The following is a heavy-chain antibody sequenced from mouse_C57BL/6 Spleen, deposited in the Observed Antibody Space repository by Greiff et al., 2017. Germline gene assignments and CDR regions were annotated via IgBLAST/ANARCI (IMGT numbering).Heavy chain of an antibody. D-gene: IGHD1-1*01. V-gene: IGHV1-82*01. Sequence: QVQLKESGPELVKPGASVKISCKASGYAFSSSWMNWVKQRPGKGLEWIGRIYPGDGDTNYNGKVKGKATLTADKSSSTAYMQLSSLTSEDSAVYFCAKDYYGSSLMDYWGQGTSVTVSS. CDR3: AKDYYGSSLMDY. CDR2: IYPGDGDT. J-gene: IGHJ4*01. CDR1: GYAFSSSW.